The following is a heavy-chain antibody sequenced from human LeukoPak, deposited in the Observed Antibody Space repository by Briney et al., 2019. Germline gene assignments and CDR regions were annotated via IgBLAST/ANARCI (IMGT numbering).Heavy chain of an antibody. D-gene: IGHD6-19*01. CDR3: ARMTSSGWYREDY. V-gene: IGHV4-61*02. Sequence: SETLSLTCTVSGDSISSGSYYWSWIRQPAGEGLEWIGRIYSSGRTHYSPSLKSRVAISVDTSKNRFSLKLSSVTAADTAVYYCARMTSSGWYREDYWGQGTLVTVSS. CDR2: IYSSGRT. J-gene: IGHJ4*02. CDR1: GDSISSGSYY.